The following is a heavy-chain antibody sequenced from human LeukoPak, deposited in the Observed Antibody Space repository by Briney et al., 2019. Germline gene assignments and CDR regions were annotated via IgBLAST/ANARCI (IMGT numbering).Heavy chain of an antibody. CDR3: ASVRRGFGESSKYYAYYYMGV. Sequence: SETLSLTRTVSGGSIRSNSYYWGWIRQPPGKGLEWIGNIYYSGSTYYNPSLKSRVTISLDTSKNQFSLKLSSVTAADTAVYYCASVRRGFGESSKYYAYYYMGVWGKGTTVTISS. V-gene: IGHV4-39*01. CDR1: GGSIRSNSYY. CDR2: IYYSGST. J-gene: IGHJ6*03. D-gene: IGHD3-10*01.